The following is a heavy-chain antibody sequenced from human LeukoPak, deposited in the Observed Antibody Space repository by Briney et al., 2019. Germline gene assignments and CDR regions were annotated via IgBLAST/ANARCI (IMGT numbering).Heavy chain of an antibody. D-gene: IGHD5-24*01. Sequence: PGGSLRLSCAASGFTFSSYGMHWVRQAPGKGLEWVSYISSSSSTIYYADSVKGRFTISRDNSKNTLYLQMNSLRAEDTAVYYCAKDRLYRDGYNYGIQGLDSPKNVFDYWGQGTLVTVSS. J-gene: IGHJ4*02. V-gene: IGHV3-48*01. CDR1: GFTFSSYG. CDR3: AKDRLYRDGYNYGIQGLDSPKNVFDY. CDR2: ISSSSSTI.